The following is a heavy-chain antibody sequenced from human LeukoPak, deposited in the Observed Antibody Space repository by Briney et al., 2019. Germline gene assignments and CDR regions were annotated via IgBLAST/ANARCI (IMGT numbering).Heavy chain of an antibody. Sequence: SETLSLTCSVSGGSMNNYYWYWIRQSADKGLEWIGRIYATGSTDHNPSLKSRVTLSLDTSQNHFSLILTSVTAADTAVYFCARDKAVDSDSSGYYYNRGLDQWGQGILVTVSS. V-gene: IGHV4-4*07. CDR1: GGSMNNYY. J-gene: IGHJ4*02. D-gene: IGHD3-22*01. CDR2: IYATGST. CDR3: ARDKAVDSDSSGYYYNRGLDQ.